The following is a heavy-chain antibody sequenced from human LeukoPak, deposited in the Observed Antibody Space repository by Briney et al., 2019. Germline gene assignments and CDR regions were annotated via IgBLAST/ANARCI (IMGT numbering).Heavy chain of an antibody. CDR3: ARARNPLDYYYCMDV. CDR1: GYMFTIYG. V-gene: IGHV1-18*01. J-gene: IGHJ6*03. CDR2: ISVHNGNT. Sequence: GASVKVSCKASGYMFTIYGISWVRQAPGQGVEWMGWISVHNGNTKYAQKFQGRVTMTTDTSTSTAYMELRSLRSDDTAVYYCARARNPLDYYYCMDVWGKGTTVTVSS.